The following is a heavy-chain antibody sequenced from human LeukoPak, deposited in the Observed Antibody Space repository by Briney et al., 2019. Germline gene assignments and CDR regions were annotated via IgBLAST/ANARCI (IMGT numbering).Heavy chain of an antibody. CDR3: ARRRDFIDY. Sequence: TGGSLRLSCAASGFTLSDYYMSWIRQAPGKGLEWVSYSCSSGSTIYYADSVKGRFAISRDNAKNSLYLQMNSLRAEDTAVYYCARRRDFIDYWGQGTLVTVSS. J-gene: IGHJ4*02. V-gene: IGHV3-11*01. CDR2: SCSSGSTI. D-gene: IGHD3/OR15-3a*01. CDR1: GFTLSDYY.